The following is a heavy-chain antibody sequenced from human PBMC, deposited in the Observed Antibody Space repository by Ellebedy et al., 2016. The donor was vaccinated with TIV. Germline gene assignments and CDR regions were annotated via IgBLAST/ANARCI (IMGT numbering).Heavy chain of an antibody. Sequence: GESLKISCAASGFTFSSYAMSWVRQAPGKGLEWVSAISARSDSTSYADSVKGRFTISRDNSKNTLFLQMNSLRVEDTALYYCAEGLDCSSTSCYYNSWGQGTLVTVSS. D-gene: IGHD2-2*01. CDR3: AEGLDCSSTSCYYNS. CDR1: GFTFSSYA. CDR2: ISARSDST. J-gene: IGHJ4*02. V-gene: IGHV3-23*01.